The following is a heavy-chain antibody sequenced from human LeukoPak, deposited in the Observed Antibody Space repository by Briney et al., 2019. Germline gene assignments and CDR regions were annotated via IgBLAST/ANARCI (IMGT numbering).Heavy chain of an antibody. D-gene: IGHD3-16*01. J-gene: IGHJ4*02. CDR1: GFTFSSYG. CDR2: IRYDGSNK. V-gene: IGHV3-30*02. CDR3: ARGGGFHTSTLIFFY. Sequence: PGGSLRLSCAASGFTFSSYGMHWVRQAPGKGLEWVAFIRYDGSNKYYADSVKGRFTISRDNAKNTLYLQMNSLRAEDTAVYYCARGGGFHTSTLIFFYWGQGTLVTVSS.